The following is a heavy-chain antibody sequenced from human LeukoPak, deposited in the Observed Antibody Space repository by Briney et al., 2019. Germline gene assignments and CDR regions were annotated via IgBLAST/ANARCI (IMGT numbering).Heavy chain of an antibody. D-gene: IGHD5-12*01. V-gene: IGHV1-69*13. CDR3: ARDYSYDWSWFDP. Sequence: SVKVSCKASGGTFCSYAISWVRQAPGQGLEWMGGIIPIFGTANYAQKFQGRVTITADESTSTAYMELSSLRSEDTAVYYCARDYSYDWSWFDPWGQGTLVTVSS. CDR2: IIPIFGTA. CDR1: GGTFCSYA. J-gene: IGHJ5*02.